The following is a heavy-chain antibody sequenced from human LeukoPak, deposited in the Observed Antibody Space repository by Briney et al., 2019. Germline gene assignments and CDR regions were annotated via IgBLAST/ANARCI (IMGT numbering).Heavy chain of an antibody. CDR1: GGTFSSYA. CDR3: ARVNGSGGGWYFSWFDP. Sequence: GASVKVSCKASGGTFSSYAISWVRQAPGQGLEWMGGIIPIFGTANYAQKFQGRVTITADKSTSTAYMELSSLRSEDTAVYYCARVNGSGGGWYFSWFDPWGQGTLVTVSS. J-gene: IGHJ5*02. V-gene: IGHV1-69*06. CDR2: IIPIFGTA. D-gene: IGHD6-19*01.